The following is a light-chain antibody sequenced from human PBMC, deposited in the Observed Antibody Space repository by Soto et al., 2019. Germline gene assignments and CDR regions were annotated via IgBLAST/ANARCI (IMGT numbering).Light chain of an antibody. V-gene: IGLV4-69*01. J-gene: IGLJ2*01. CDR2: LNSDGSH. CDR3: QTWGTGI. Sequence: QPVLTQSPSASASLGASVKLTCTLSSGHSSYAIAWHQQQPEKGARYLMKLNSDGSHSKGDGIPDRFSGSSSGAERYLTISNLQSEDEADYYCQTWGTGIFGGGTKVTVL. CDR1: SGHSSYA.